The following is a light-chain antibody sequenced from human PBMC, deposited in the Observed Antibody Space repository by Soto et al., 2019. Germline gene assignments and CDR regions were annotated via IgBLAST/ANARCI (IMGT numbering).Light chain of an antibody. J-gene: IGKJ1*01. CDR1: EFISKW. Sequence: DIQITQSPSTLSASVGDRVTITCRASEFISKWLAWSQQKPGTAPKLIIYQVSSLESGVPSRFSGSGSGTEFTLTLTSLQPDDFATYYCQHYTSYLVTFGQGTKVEIK. CDR2: QVS. V-gene: IGKV1-5*03. CDR3: QHYTSYLVT.